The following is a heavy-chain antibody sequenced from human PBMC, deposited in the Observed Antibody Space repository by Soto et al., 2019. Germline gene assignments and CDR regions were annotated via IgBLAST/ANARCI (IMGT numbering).Heavy chain of an antibody. D-gene: IGHD6-19*01. CDR1: GFTFSDYW. Sequence: EVQLVESGGGLVQPGGFLRLSCAASGFTFSDYWMSWVRQTPGKGLEWVAKINQGGSDIYYVDSVRGRFTISRDNAKSSLYLQMNSLGVEDTAVYYCVTESRSSGGFHWGQGTMVTVSS. J-gene: IGHJ3*01. V-gene: IGHV3-7*01. CDR2: INQGGSDI. CDR3: VTESRSSGGFH.